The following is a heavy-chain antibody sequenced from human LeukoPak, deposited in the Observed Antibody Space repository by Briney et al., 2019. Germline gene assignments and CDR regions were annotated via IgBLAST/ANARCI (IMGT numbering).Heavy chain of an antibody. V-gene: IGHV4-34*01. D-gene: IGHD3-10*01. CDR1: GGSFSGYY. CDR2: INHSGST. CDR3: ANYGSGSYSGFDY. J-gene: IGHJ4*02. Sequence: SSETLSLTCAVYGGSFSGYYWSWIRQPPGKGLEWIGEINHSGSTSYNPSLKSRVTISVDTSKNQFSLKLSSVTAADTALYYCANYGSGSYSGFDYWGQGTLVTVSS.